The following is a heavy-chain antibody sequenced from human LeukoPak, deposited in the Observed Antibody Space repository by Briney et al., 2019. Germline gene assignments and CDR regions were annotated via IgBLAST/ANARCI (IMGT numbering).Heavy chain of an antibody. Sequence: PSETLPLTCTVSGGSISSYYWSWIRQPAGKGLEWIGRIYTSGSTNYNPSLKSRVTMSVDTSKNQFSLKLSSVTAADTAVYYCARELGYDYVLSDAFDIWGQGTMVTVSS. J-gene: IGHJ3*02. V-gene: IGHV4-4*07. CDR2: IYTSGST. CDR1: GGSISSYY. CDR3: ARELGYDYVLSDAFDI. D-gene: IGHD3-16*01.